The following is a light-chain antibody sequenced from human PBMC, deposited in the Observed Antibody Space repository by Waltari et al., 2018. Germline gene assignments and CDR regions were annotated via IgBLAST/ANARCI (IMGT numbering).Light chain of an antibody. CDR1: QRLIKRY. V-gene: IGKV3-20*01. Sequence: EVVLTQSPGTLSLSPGERATLSCRASQRLIKRYVAWYQQKPGQAPTLLIYGASNRAAGIPDRFSCSGSETDFTLTISRLEAEDFGVYYCQQYGSSVMYTFGQGTKLEIK. CDR2: GAS. J-gene: IGKJ2*01. CDR3: QQYGSSVMYT.